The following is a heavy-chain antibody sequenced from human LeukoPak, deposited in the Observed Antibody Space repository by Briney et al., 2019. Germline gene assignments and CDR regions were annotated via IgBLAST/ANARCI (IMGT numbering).Heavy chain of an antibody. V-gene: IGHV3-30-3*01. J-gene: IGHJ4*02. CDR1: GFTFSSYA. CDR3: ARERYYDSSGYNWDFDY. Sequence: PGRSLRLSCAASGFTFSSYAMHWVRQAPGQGLGWVAVISYDGSNKYYADSVKGRFTISRDNSKNTLYLQMNSLRAEDTAVYYCARERYYDSSGYNWDFDYWGQGTLVTVSS. D-gene: IGHD3-22*01. CDR2: ISYDGSNK.